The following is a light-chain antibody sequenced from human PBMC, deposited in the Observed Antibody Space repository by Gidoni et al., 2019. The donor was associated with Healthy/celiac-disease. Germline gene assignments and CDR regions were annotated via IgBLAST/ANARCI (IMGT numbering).Light chain of an antibody. J-gene: IGKJ2*01. Sequence: IEVPQSPSSLSASGGDRVTITCRASQSISSYLNWYQQKPGKAPQLLSYAAYSFHSGVPSSFSGSGSVTDFTLTISSLQPDDFSTYYCQQSYTTPRTFGQGTKLEIK. CDR1: QSISSY. CDR3: QQSYTTPRT. V-gene: IGKV1-39*01. CDR2: AAY.